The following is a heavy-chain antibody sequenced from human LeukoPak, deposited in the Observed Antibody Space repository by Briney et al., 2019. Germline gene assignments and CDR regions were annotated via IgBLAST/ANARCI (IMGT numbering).Heavy chain of an antibody. J-gene: IGHJ4*02. D-gene: IGHD1-1*01. CDR2: IKQDGSEK. CDR3: ARDGYNWNDLDY. V-gene: IGHV3-7*01. CDR1: GFTFNTYW. Sequence: GGSLRLSCAASGFTFNTYWMTWARQAPGKGLEWVANIKQDGSEKNYVDSVKGRFTISRDNAKNSLFLQMNSLRVEDTAVYYCARDGYNWNDLDYWGQGTLVTVSS.